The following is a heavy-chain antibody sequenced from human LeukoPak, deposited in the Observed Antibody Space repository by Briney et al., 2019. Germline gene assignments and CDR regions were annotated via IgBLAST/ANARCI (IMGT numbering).Heavy chain of an antibody. J-gene: IGHJ6*02. Sequence: SVKVSCKASGGTFSSYAISWVRQAPGQGLEWMGGIIPIFGTANYAQKFQGRVTITADESTSTAYMELSSLRSEDTAVYYRARDRLIASGYYYGMDVWGQGTTVTVSS. D-gene: IGHD2-15*01. V-gene: IGHV1-69*13. CDR3: ARDRLIASGYYYGMDV. CDR1: GGTFSSYA. CDR2: IIPIFGTA.